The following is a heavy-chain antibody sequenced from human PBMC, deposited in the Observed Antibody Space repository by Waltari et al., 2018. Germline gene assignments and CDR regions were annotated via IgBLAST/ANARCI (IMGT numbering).Heavy chain of an antibody. CDR1: GFTFSSYS. V-gene: IGHV3-21*01. CDR3: ARLIVVPAATRGYYYYYYMDV. J-gene: IGHJ6*03. CDR2: ISSSSSYI. D-gene: IGHD2-2*01. Sequence: EVQLVESGGGLVKPGGSLRLSCAASGFTFSSYSMNWVRQAPGKGLEWVSSISSSSSYIYYADSVKGRFTISRDNAKNSLYLQMNSLRAEDTAVYYCARLIVVPAATRGYYYYYYMDVWGKGTTVTISS.